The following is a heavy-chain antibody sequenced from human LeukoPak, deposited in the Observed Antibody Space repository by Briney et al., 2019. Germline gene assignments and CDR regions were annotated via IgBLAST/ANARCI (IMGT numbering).Heavy chain of an antibody. J-gene: IGHJ6*02. CDR2: IIPIFGTA. V-gene: IGHV1-69*13. CDR1: GGTFSIYA. Sequence: ASVKVSCTASGGTFSIYAISWVRQAPGQGLEWMGGIIPIFGTANYAQKFQGRVTITADESTSTAYMELSSLRSEDTAVYYCARLDIVVVPAAMYFDYYYGMDVWGQGTTVTVS. D-gene: IGHD2-2*03. CDR3: ARLDIVVVPAAMYFDYYYGMDV.